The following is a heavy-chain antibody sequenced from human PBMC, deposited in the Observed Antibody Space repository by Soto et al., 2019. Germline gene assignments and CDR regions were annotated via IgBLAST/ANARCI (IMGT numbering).Heavy chain of an antibody. Sequence: EVQPVESGGGLVQPGGSLRLSCAASGFTFSRYWMHWVRQAPGKGLVWVSRINSDGSSTSYADSVKGRFTISRDNAKNTLYLQMNSLRAEDTAVYYCARDSGGYYEPLFDYWGQGTLVTVSS. D-gene: IGHD3-22*01. CDR1: GFTFSRYW. J-gene: IGHJ4*02. CDR2: INSDGSST. V-gene: IGHV3-74*01. CDR3: ARDSGGYYEPLFDY.